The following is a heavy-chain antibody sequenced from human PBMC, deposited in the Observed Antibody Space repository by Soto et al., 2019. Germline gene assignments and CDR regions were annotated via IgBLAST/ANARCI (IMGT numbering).Heavy chain of an antibody. V-gene: IGHV1-18*01. CDR1: GYTFNSYG. CDR3: ARDFCFCLGGPNRRSIHF. J-gene: IGHJ4*02. CDR2: VSATNGDT. Sequence: ASVKVSCKASGYTFNSYGFSWVRQAPGQGLEWVGWVSATNGDTNSARNFQGRVTLTTDTSTSTAYMDLRSLTSDDTAVYYCARDFCFCLGGPNRRSIHFWGQAILGTVFS. D-gene: IGHD3-16*01.